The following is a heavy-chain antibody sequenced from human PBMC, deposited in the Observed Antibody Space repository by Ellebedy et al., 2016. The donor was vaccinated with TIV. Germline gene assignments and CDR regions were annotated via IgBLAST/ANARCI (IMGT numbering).Heavy chain of an antibody. J-gene: IGHJ4*02. CDR2: INTDGSST. D-gene: IGHD6-13*01. CDR3: VRDLVAAGTC. CDR1: GFTFNSYW. Sequence: GESLKISCTASGFTFNSYWMHWVRQAPGKGLVWVSRINTDGSSTNYEDSVKGRFTISRDNAKNTLYLQMNSLRAEDTAVYYCVRDLVAAGTCWGQGTLVTVSS. V-gene: IGHV3-74*01.